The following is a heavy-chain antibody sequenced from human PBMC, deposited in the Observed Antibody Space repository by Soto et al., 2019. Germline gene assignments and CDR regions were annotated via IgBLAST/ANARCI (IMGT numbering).Heavy chain of an antibody. V-gene: IGHV3-49*03. J-gene: IGHJ4*02. CDR3: ARDPVGTDNGGSADFDH. Sequence: GGSLRLSCKGSGFSFNEFIMNWFRQAPGKGLDWVGLIRSRAYTGTTEYAASARGRFTISRDVSKNTLYLQMNSLRAEDTAIYYCARDPVGTDNGGSADFDHWGQGTLVTVSS. CDR2: IRSRAYTGTT. CDR1: GFSFNEFI. D-gene: IGHD4-17*01.